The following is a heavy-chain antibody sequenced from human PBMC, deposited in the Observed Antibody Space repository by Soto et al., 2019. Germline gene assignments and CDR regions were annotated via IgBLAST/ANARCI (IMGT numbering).Heavy chain of an antibody. CDR1: GHTLTVNY. CDR2: INPNSGGT. V-gene: IGHV1-2*04. J-gene: IGHJ4*02. CDR3: ARAGYSYEGPPFDY. D-gene: IGHD5-18*01. Sequence: GASVKVSCKASGHTLTVNYIHWVRLAPGQGLEWMGWINPNSGGTKYAQKFQGWVTMTRDTSINTAYMELNRLKSDDTAVYYCARAGYSYEGPPFDYWAWEPWSPSPQ.